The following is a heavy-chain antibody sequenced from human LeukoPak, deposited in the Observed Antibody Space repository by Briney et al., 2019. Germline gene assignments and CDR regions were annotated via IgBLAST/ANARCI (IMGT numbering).Heavy chain of an antibody. D-gene: IGHD3-9*01. Sequence: ASVKVSCKASGYTFTSYGISWVRQAPGQGLEWMGWISAYNGNTNYAQKLQGRVTMTTDTSTSTAYMELRSLRSDDTAVYYCARDSSFHYYDILTGYYVKEYFDYWGQGTLVTVSS. J-gene: IGHJ4*02. CDR2: ISAYNGNT. V-gene: IGHV1-18*01. CDR1: GYTFTSYG. CDR3: ARDSSFHYYDILTGYYVKEYFDY.